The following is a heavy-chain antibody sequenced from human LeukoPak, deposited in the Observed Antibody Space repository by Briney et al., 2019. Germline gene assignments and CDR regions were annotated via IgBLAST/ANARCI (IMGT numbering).Heavy chain of an antibody. Sequence: SETLSLTCTVSGGSISSGGYYWSWIRQHPGKGLEWIGYIYYSGSTYYNPSLKSRVTISVDTSRNQFSLKLSSVTAADTAVYYCARDFSTESYYDFWSGYYVWGQGTLVTVSS. J-gene: IGHJ4*02. V-gene: IGHV4-30-4*08. D-gene: IGHD3-3*01. CDR3: ARDFSTESYYDFWSGYYV. CDR1: GGSISSGGYY. CDR2: IYYSGST.